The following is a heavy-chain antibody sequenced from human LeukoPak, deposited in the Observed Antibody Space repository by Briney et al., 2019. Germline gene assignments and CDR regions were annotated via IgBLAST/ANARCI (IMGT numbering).Heavy chain of an antibody. Sequence: ASVKVSFRASGYTFISYYMHWVRQVPGQGLEWMGIINPSGGGTSYAQKFQGRVTMTRDTSTSTVYMDLSSLRSEDTAVYYCARVMTTVTYDAFDIWGQGTMVTVSS. CDR1: GYTFISYY. V-gene: IGHV1-46*01. J-gene: IGHJ3*02. CDR3: ARVMTTVTYDAFDI. D-gene: IGHD4-17*01. CDR2: INPSGGGT.